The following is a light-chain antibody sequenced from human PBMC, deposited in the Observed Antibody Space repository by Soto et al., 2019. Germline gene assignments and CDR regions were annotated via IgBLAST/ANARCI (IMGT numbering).Light chain of an antibody. CDR3: CSYAGSSTWV. V-gene: IGLV2-23*01. J-gene: IGLJ3*02. CDR1: SSDVGSHNL. CDR2: EGS. Sequence: QSVLTQPASVSGSPGQSITISCTGTSSDVGSHNLVSWYQQHPGKAPKLMIYEGSKRPSGVSNRFSGSKSGNTASLTISGLQAEDEADYYCCSYAGSSTWVFGGGTKVTVL.